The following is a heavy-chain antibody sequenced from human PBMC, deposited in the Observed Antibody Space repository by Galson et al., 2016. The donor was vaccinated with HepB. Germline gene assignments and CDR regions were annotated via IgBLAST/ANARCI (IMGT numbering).Heavy chain of an antibody. CDR2: ISYDGNNK. CDR3: AKDWRPSGEPDNH. D-gene: IGHD7-27*01. CDR1: GFTFSSYG. V-gene: IGHV3-30*18. J-gene: IGHJ5*02. Sequence: SLRLSCAASGFTFSSYGMHWVRQAPGKGLEWVAVISYDGNNKYYADPVKGRFNISRDNSKNTLYLQMNSLRAEDTAVYYCAKDWRPSGEPDNHWGQGTLVTVSS.